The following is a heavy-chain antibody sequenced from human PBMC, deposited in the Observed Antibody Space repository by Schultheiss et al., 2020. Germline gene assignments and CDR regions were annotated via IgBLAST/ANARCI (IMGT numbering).Heavy chain of an antibody. CDR3: ARDRDYYDSSGYYTDY. J-gene: IGHJ4*02. Sequence: ASVKVSCKASGSTFTSYYMHWVRQAPGQGLEWMGIINPSGGSTSYAQKFQGRVTMTRDTSTSTVYMELSSLRSEDTAVYYCARDRDYYDSSGYYTDYWGQGTLVTVSS. CDR2: INPSGGST. D-gene: IGHD3-22*01. V-gene: IGHV1-46*01. CDR1: GSTFTSYY.